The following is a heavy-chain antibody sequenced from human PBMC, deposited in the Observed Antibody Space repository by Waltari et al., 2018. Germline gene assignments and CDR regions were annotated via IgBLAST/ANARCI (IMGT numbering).Heavy chain of an antibody. Sequence: QITLKESGPTLVKPPQTLTLTCTFSGFSLSTSGVGVGWIRQPPGKALEWLALIYWNDDKRYSPSLKSRLXITKDTSKNQVVLTMTNMXPVDTATYYCAHYYDFWSGYAGNWFDPWGQGTLVTVSS. J-gene: IGHJ5*02. CDR2: IYWNDDK. V-gene: IGHV2-5*01. CDR1: GFSLSTSGVG. D-gene: IGHD3-3*01. CDR3: AHYYDFWSGYAGNWFDP.